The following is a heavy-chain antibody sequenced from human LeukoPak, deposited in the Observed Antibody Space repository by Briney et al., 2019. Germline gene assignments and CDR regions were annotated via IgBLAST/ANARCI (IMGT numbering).Heavy chain of an antibody. V-gene: IGHV1-2*02. CDR2: INPNSGGT. CDR1: GYTFTGYY. J-gene: IGHJ6*03. D-gene: IGHD2-2*01. CDR3: ARDTPRVVGDMDV. Sequence: GASVKVSCKASGYTFTGYYMHWVRQAPGQGLEWMGWINPNSGGTNYAQKIQGRVTMTRDTSISTAYMELSRLRSDDTAVYYCARDTPRVVGDMDVWGKGTTVTVSS.